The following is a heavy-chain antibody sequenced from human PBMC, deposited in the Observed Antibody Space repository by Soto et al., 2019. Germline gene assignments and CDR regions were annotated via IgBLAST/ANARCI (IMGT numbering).Heavy chain of an antibody. CDR1: GFTFSSYA. CDR2: ISGSGGST. Sequence: GGSLRLSCAASGFTFSSYAMSWVRQAPGKGLEWVSAISGSGGSTYYADSVKGRFTISRDNSKNTLYLQMNSLRAEDTAVYYCAKNPHPLRYRPHRTPNYYYYMDVWGKGTTVTVSS. J-gene: IGHJ6*03. V-gene: IGHV3-23*01. D-gene: IGHD3-9*01. CDR3: AKNPHPLRYRPHRTPNYYYYMDV.